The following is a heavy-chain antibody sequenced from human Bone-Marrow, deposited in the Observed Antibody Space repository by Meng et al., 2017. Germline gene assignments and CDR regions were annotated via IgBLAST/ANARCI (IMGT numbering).Heavy chain of an antibody. CDR3: ARSYSSSWYPLSYFDY. CDR2: INPSGGST. J-gene: IGHJ4*02. D-gene: IGHD6-13*01. CDR1: GYTFTSYY. Sequence: ASVKVSCKASGYTFTSYYMHWVRQAPGQGLEWMGIINPSGGSTSYAQKFQGRVTMTRDTSTSTVYMELSSLRSEDTAVYYCARSYSSSWYPLSYFDYWGQGTLVTVSS. V-gene: IGHV1-46*01.